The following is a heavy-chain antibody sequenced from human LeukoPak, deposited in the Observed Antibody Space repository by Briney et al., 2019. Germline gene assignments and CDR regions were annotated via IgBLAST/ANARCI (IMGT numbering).Heavy chain of an antibody. CDR1: EFTFSSSA. D-gene: IGHD6-19*01. Sequence: GGFLRLSCAASEFTFSSSAMSWVRQAPGKGLEWVSAISGSGATTYYADSVKGRFTISRDNSKNTFYLQMNSLRADDTAVYYCAKGSGSGWYGWFAPWGQGTLVTVSS. CDR2: ISGSGATT. J-gene: IGHJ5*02. V-gene: IGHV3-23*01. CDR3: AKGSGSGWYGWFAP.